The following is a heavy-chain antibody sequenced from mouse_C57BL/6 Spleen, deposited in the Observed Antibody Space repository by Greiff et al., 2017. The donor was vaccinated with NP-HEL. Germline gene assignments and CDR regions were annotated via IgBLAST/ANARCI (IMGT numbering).Heavy chain of an antibody. CDR3: ARDYYGSSSWFAY. Sequence: VQLKESGPELVKPGASVKMSCKASGYIFTNYNMHWVKQSHGKSLEWIGYINPNNGGTSYNQKFKGKATLTVNKSSSTAYMEPRRLTSEDSAVYYCARDYYGSSSWFAYWGQGTLVTVSA. J-gene: IGHJ3*01. D-gene: IGHD1-1*01. V-gene: IGHV1-22*01. CDR2: INPNNGGT. CDR1: GYIFTNYN.